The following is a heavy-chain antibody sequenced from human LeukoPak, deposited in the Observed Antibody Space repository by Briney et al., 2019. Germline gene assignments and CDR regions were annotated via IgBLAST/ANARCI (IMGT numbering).Heavy chain of an antibody. CDR1: GFTISSYA. D-gene: IGHD5-18*01. V-gene: IGHV3-30*01. CDR3: ARDGVSYGYSPYNWFDP. CDR2: ISYDGSNK. J-gene: IGHJ5*02. Sequence: GGSLRLSCAASGFTISSYAMHWVRQAPGKGLEWVAVISYDGSNKYYADSVKGRFTISRDKSKNTLNLQMNSLRAEDTAVYYCARDGVSYGYSPYNWFDPWGQGTLVTVSS.